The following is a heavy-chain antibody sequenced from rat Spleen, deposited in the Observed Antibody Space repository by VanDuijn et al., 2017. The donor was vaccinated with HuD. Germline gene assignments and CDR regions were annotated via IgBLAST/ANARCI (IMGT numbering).Heavy chain of an antibody. J-gene: IGHJ2*01. V-gene: IGHV5-29*01. CDR3: ATVSLYPIY. Sequence: EVQLVESGGGLVQPGRSLKLSCAASGFTFSNYGMAWVRQAPTKGLEWVATISYDGSSTYYRDSVRGRFTISRDNAKSTLYLQMDSLRSEDTATYYCATVSLYPIYWGQGVMVTVSS. CDR2: ISYDGSST. CDR1: GFTFSNYG. D-gene: IGHD1-4*01.